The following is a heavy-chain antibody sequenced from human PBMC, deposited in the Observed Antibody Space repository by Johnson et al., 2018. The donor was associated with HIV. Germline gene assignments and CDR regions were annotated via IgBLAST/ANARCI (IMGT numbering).Heavy chain of an antibody. Sequence: EVQLVESGGGLVQPGGSLRLSCAASGFTFSDHYMDWVRQAPGKGLEWVGRTRNKANSYTTEYAASVKGRFTISRDDSKNSLYLQMNSLKTEDTAVYYCARGDCSSTSCPRNAFDI. CDR3: ARGDCSSTSCPRNAFDI. CDR1: GFTFSDHY. J-gene: IGHJ3*02. V-gene: IGHV3-72*01. CDR2: TRNKANSYTT. D-gene: IGHD2-2*01.